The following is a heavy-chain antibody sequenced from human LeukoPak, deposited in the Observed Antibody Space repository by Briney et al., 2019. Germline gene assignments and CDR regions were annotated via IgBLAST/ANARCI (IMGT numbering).Heavy chain of an antibody. CDR3: AREDGSGWYYFDY. V-gene: IGHV4-38-2*02. CDR2: IYHSGST. CDR1: GYSISIGYY. J-gene: IGHJ4*02. Sequence: PSETLSLTCTVSGYSISIGYYWGWIRQPPGKGLEWIGSIYHSGSTYYNPSLKSRVTISVDTSKNQFSLKLSSVTAADTAVYYCAREDGSGWYYFDYWGQGTLVTVSS. D-gene: IGHD6-19*01.